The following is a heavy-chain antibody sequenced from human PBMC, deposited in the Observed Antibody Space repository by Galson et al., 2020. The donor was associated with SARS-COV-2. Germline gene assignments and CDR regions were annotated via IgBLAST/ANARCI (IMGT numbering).Heavy chain of an antibody. J-gene: IGHJ4*02. CDR3: ARHYYGSGLSLGGLGY. CDR1: GGSFSGYY. V-gene: IGHV4-34*01. D-gene: IGHD3-10*01. Sequence: SETLSLTCAVYGGSFSGYYWSWIRQPPGKGLEWIGEINHSGSTNYNPSLKSRVTISVDTSKNQFSLKLSSVTAADTAVYYCARHYYGSGLSLGGLGYWGQGTLVTVSS. CDR2: INHSGST.